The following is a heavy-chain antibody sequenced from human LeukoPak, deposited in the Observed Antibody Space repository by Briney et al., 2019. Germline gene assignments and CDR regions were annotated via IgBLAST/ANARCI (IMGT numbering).Heavy chain of an antibody. CDR3: AKEVVGP. CDR1: GGSISSSSYY. Sequence: PSETLSLTCTVSGGSISSSSYYWGWIRQPPGKGLEWVGSIYYSGSTYYNPSLKSRVTISVDTSKNQISLKLSSVTAADTAVYYCAKEVVGPWGQGTLVTVSS. V-gene: IGHV4-39*07. D-gene: IGHD1-26*01. J-gene: IGHJ5*02. CDR2: IYYSGST.